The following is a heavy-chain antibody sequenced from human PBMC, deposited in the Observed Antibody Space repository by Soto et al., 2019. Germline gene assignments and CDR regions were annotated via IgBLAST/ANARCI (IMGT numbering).Heavy chain of an antibody. CDR2: ISYDGSNK. CDR1: GFTFSSYG. D-gene: IGHD3-22*01. J-gene: IGHJ4*02. Sequence: QVQLVESGGGVVQPGRSLRLSCAASGFTFSSYGMPWVRQAPGKGLEWVAVISYDGSNKYYADSVKGRFTISRDNSKNTLYLQMNSLRAEDTAVYYCATALGYDSSGYYDGWGQGTLVTVSS. CDR3: ATALGYDSSGYYDG. V-gene: IGHV3-30*03.